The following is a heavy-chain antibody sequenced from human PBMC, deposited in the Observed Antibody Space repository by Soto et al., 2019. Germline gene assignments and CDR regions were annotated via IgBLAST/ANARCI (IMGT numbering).Heavy chain of an antibody. CDR3: AGGATVFGRVSRFWCAP. Sequence: SETLSLTCTVSGGSISSGDYSWSWVRQSPGKGLEWIGHIYNSGITYYNPSLKSRVVISIDTSRNQFSLRLNSLTAADGAVYFCAGGATVFGRVSRFWCAPWGQGTGVTVSS. J-gene: IGHJ5*02. CDR2: IYNSGIT. CDR1: GGSISSGDYS. D-gene: IGHD3-3*01. V-gene: IGHV4-30-4*01.